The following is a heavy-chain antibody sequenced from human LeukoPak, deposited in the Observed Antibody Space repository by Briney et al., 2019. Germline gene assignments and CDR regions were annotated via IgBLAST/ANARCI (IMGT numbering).Heavy chain of an antibody. D-gene: IGHD6-13*01. Sequence: ASVRVSCKASQYTFTSYDINWVRQATGQGLERMGWMNPNTGNTGYAQKFQGRITMTRDTSISTAYMELKSLRSDDTAVYYCARVMAAAGTDYWGQGTLVTVSS. V-gene: IGHV1-8*01. CDR1: QYTFTSYD. CDR2: MNPNTGNT. J-gene: IGHJ4*02. CDR3: ARVMAAAGTDY.